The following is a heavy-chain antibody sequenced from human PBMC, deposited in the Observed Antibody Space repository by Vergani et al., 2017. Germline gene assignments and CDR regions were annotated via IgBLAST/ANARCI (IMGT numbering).Heavy chain of an antibody. D-gene: IGHD3-22*01. Sequence: QVQLVESGGGVVQPGGYLRLSCIASGFIFRIYGMHWVRQAPGKGLEWLAFIRYDGTKRFYGDSVKGRFTISRDNSQTTVFLQMNSLRAADSAVYYCTKAGQYDSDNFHDSWGQGALVTVAS. CDR2: IRYDGTKR. CDR3: TKAGQYDSDNFHDS. J-gene: IGHJ1*01. V-gene: IGHV3-30*02. CDR1: GFIFRIYG.